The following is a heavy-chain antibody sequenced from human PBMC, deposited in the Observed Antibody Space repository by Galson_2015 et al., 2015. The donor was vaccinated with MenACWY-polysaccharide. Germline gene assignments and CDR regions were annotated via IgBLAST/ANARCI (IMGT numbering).Heavy chain of an antibody. J-gene: IGHJ4*02. D-gene: IGHD2/OR15-2a*01. V-gene: IGHV2-5*01. Sequence: LGKPTQPLTLPCTLSGFSLSTSGVDVGWISQHRGAVFDWLENIHWNDDKYYSILLKNRLTITKDTSKNQVFLTMTNMNSVDTATYYCAHLSGSNVYSYDYWGQGTLVTVSS. CDR1: GFSLSTSGVD. CDR3: AHLSGSNVYSYDY. CDR2: IHWNDDK.